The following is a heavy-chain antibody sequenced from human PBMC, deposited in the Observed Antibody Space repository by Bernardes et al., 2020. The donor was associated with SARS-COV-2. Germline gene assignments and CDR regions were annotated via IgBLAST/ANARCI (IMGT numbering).Heavy chain of an antibody. Sequence: GGTLRGSCVASGFTFRTFAMHWVRQAPGKGLEWVAIISFDGTTKYNTDSVKGRFTISRDNSKNTLFLQMNSLTPEDTAVYYCAREWEDYTSSLFDYWGQGSLVTVSS. V-gene: IGHV3-30-3*01. CDR3: AREWEDYTSSLFDY. J-gene: IGHJ4*02. CDR2: ISFDGTTK. CDR1: GFTFRTFA. D-gene: IGHD1-26*01.